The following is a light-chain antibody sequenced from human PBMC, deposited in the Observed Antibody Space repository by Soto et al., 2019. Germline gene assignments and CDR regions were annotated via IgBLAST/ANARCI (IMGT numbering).Light chain of an antibody. V-gene: IGKV3-15*01. Sequence: EIVMTQSPATLSVSPGERAALSCRASQNVNSNLAWYQQKPAQAPRLLIYGASTRATGIPARFSGSGSGTEFTRTISNLQSEDFAVYYCQQYNNWPLTFGGGTKVEIK. CDR3: QQYNNWPLT. CDR2: GAS. CDR1: QNVNSN. J-gene: IGKJ4*01.